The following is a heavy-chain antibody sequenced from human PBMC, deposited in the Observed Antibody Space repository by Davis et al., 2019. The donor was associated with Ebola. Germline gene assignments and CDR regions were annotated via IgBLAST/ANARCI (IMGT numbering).Heavy chain of an antibody. Sequence: SVKVSCKASGGTFSNYAVSWVRQAPGQRLEWMGGIIPIFGTTNYAQKFQGRVTITADESTSTVYMEMSSLRSEDTAIYYCARVRGRIVTTFQGTLKDLLYFRYWGQGTLVTVSS. V-gene: IGHV1-69*13. J-gene: IGHJ4*02. D-gene: IGHD3-10*01. CDR3: ARVRGRIVTTFQGTLKDLLYFRY. CDR2: IIPIFGTT. CDR1: GGTFSNYA.